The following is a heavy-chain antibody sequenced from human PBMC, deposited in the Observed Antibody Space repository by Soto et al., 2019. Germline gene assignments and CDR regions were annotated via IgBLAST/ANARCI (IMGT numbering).Heavy chain of an antibody. Sequence: QVQLVQSGAEVKRPGSSVKVSCVASGSTFISYTFSWVRQAPGQGLEWMGRITPFFGITNYAQKFQGRVTLTADKSTGTAYMELSSLRSEDTAVYYCASATATTNYYYMDVWGKGTTVTVSS. CDR3: ASATATTNYYYMDV. CDR2: ITPFFGIT. J-gene: IGHJ6*03. D-gene: IGHD4-17*01. V-gene: IGHV1-69*02. CDR1: GSTFISYT.